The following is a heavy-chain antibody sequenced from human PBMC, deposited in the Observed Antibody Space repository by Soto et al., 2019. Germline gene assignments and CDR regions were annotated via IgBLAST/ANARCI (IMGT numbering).Heavy chain of an antibody. J-gene: IGHJ6*02. V-gene: IGHV3-23*01. D-gene: IGHD3-10*01. CDR3: AKVMVRGVMITYGMDV. Sequence: GGSLRLSCAASGFTFSSYAMSWVRQAPGKGLEWVSAISGSGSNKYYADSVKGRFTISRDNSKNTLYLRMNSLRAEDSAVYYCAKVMVRGVMITYGMDVWGQGTTVTVSS. CDR2: ISGSGSNK. CDR1: GFTFSSYA.